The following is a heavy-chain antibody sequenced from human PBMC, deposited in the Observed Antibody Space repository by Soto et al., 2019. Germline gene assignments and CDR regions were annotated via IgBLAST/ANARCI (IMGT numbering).Heavy chain of an antibody. D-gene: IGHD6-19*01. CDR2: INHSGST. Sequence: PSEPQSLTWTVDGGYFRGYYGSWLRKPQGKGLEWIGEINHSGSTNYNPSLKSRVTISVDTSKNQFSLKLSSVTAADTAVYYCARGGVRQQWLVKGGTRFYGMDAWG. J-gene: IGHJ6*01. CDR3: ARGGVRQQWLVKGGTRFYGMDA. V-gene: IGHV4-34*01. CDR1: GGYFRGYY.